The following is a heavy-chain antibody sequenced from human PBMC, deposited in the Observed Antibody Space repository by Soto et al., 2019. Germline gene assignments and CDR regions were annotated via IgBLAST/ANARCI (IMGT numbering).Heavy chain of an antibody. Sequence: AAVQVSCKASGYTFTSYGISWRRQAPGQGLEWMGWISAYNGNTNYAQKLQGRVTMTTDTSTSTAYMELRSLRSDDTAVYYCARDLSSGWFDAFDIWGQGTMVTVSS. J-gene: IGHJ3*02. CDR1: GYTFTSYG. D-gene: IGHD6-19*01. CDR3: ARDLSSGWFDAFDI. CDR2: ISAYNGNT. V-gene: IGHV1-18*01.